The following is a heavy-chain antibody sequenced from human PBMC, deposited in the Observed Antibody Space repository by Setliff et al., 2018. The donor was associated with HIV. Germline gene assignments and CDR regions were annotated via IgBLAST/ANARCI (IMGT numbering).Heavy chain of an antibody. J-gene: IGHJ3*02. CDR1: RYTFTSYG. CDR3: ARTILRYFGWENPLPDAFDI. V-gene: IGHV1-18*01. Sequence: ASVKVSCKASRYTFTSYGISWVRQAPGQGLEWMGWINTYKGSTNYAQKVQGRVTMTKDTSTSTAYLEVRSLRSDDTAVYYCARTILRYFGWENPLPDAFDIWGQGTMVTVSS. D-gene: IGHD3-9*01. CDR2: INTYKGST.